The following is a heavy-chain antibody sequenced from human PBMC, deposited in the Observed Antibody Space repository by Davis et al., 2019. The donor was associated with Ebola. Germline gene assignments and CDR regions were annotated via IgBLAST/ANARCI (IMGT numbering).Heavy chain of an antibody. CDR1: GGSFSSHP. CDR2: IIPIFDTP. J-gene: IGHJ4*02. Sequence: SVKVSCKTSGGSFSSHPISWVRQAPRQGLEWMGGIIPIFDTPHYAQKFQGRITITADASTNTAYMELSSLRSEDTATYFCARDFDGGNYYFDYWGPGTQVTVSS. V-gene: IGHV1-69*13. CDR3: ARDFDGGNYYFDY. D-gene: IGHD3-9*01.